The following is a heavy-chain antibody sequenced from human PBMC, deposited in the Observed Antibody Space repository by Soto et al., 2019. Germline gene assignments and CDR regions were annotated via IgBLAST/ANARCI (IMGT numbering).Heavy chain of an antibody. V-gene: IGHV1-18*01. Sequence: ASVKVSCKASGYTFTSYGISWVRQAPGQGLEWMGWISAYNGNTNYAQKLQGRVTMTTDTSTSTAYMELRSLRSDDTAVYYCARDRYYYGSGSYYKHFDYWGQGTLVTVSS. D-gene: IGHD3-10*01. CDR2: ISAYNGNT. J-gene: IGHJ4*02. CDR1: GYTFTSYG. CDR3: ARDRYYYGSGSYYKHFDY.